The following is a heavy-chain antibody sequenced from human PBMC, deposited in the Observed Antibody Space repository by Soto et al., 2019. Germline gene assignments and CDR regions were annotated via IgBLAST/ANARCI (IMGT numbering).Heavy chain of an antibody. Sequence: EVQLVESGGGLVQPGGSLRLSCAASGFTFSSYWMHWVRQAPGKGLVWVSHINGDGSSTTYADSVKGRFTISRDNAKNTLYLQMNSLRAEDTAVYYCARAYDFWSGPIDYWGQGTLVTVSS. D-gene: IGHD3-3*01. J-gene: IGHJ4*02. CDR3: ARAYDFWSGPIDY. CDR2: INGDGSST. V-gene: IGHV3-74*01. CDR1: GFTFSSYW.